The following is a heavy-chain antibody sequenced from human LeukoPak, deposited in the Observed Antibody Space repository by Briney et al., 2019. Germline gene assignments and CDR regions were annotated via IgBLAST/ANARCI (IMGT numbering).Heavy chain of an antibody. CDR2: ISSSSSYI. CDR3: AKTYAYCSGGSCYDY. Sequence: GGSLRLSCAASGFTFSSYSMNRVRQAPGKGLEWVSSISSSSSYIYYTDSVKGRFTISRDNSKDTLYLQMNSLRAEDTAVYYCAKTYAYCSGGSCYDYWGQGTLVTVSS. J-gene: IGHJ4*02. V-gene: IGHV3-21*04. CDR1: GFTFSSYS. D-gene: IGHD2-15*01.